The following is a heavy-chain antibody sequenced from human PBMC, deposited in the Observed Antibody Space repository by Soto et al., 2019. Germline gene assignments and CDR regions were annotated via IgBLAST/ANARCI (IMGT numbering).Heavy chain of an antibody. D-gene: IGHD3-16*01. CDR2: ISYDGSNK. V-gene: IGHV3-30-3*01. Sequence: ESGGGVVQPGRSLRLSCAASGFTFSSYAMHWVRQAPGKGLEWVAVISYDGSNKYYADSVKGRFTISRDNSKNTLYLQMNSLRAEDTAVYYCARDLLGGAGQSNRDYWGQGTLVTVS. CDR3: ARDLLGGAGQSNRDY. CDR1: GFTFSSYA. J-gene: IGHJ4*02.